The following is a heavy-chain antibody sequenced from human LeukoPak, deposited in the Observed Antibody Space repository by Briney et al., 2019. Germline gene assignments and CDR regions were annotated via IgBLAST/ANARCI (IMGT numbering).Heavy chain of an antibody. D-gene: IGHD2-15*01. CDR3: ARDRRAHYCSGGSCYSALAFFDY. V-gene: IGHV4-59*01. J-gene: IGHJ4*02. Sequence: SETLSVTCTVSGGSISSYYWSWIRKPPGKGLEWIGYIHDRRRTNYNPSPMSRVTISVDTTKNRFSLNGSSATAAATTVSYGARDRRAHYCSGGSCYSALAFFDYWGQGALVSVSS. CDR2: IHDRRRT. CDR1: GGSISSYY.